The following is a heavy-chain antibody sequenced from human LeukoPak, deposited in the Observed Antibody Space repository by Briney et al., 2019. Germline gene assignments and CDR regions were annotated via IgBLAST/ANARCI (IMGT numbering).Heavy chain of an antibody. Sequence: GASVNVSCKASGYTFTSYGISWVRQAPGQGLEWMGWISAYNGNTNYAQKLQGRVTMTTDTSTSTAYMELRSLRSDDTAVYYCARLHNYYDSSGYFDYWGQGTLVTVSS. CDR2: ISAYNGNT. CDR3: ARLHNYYDSSGYFDY. V-gene: IGHV1-18*01. J-gene: IGHJ4*02. D-gene: IGHD3-22*01. CDR1: GYTFTSYG.